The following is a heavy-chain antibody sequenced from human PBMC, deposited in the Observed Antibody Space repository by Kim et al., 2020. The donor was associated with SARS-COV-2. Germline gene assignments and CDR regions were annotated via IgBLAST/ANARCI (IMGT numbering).Heavy chain of an antibody. Sequence: SETLSLTCTVSGGSISSGGYYWSWIRQHPGKGLEWIGYIYYSGSTYYNPSLKSRVTISVDTSKNQFSLKLSSVTAADTAVYYCARDYYSSSLGTWFDPWGQGTLVTVSS. D-gene: IGHD6-13*01. J-gene: IGHJ5*02. CDR2: IYYSGST. V-gene: IGHV4-31*03. CDR3: ARDYYSSSLGTWFDP. CDR1: GGSISSGGYY.